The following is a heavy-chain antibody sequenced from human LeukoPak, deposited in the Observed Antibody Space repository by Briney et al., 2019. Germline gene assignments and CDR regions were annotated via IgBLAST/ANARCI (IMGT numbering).Heavy chain of an antibody. Sequence: SETLSLTCTVSGGSISSYYWSWIRQPPGKGLERIGYIYYSGSTNYNPSLKSRVTISVDTSKNQFSLKLSSVTAADTAVYYCARCLDPWFGDSMGMPDYWGQGTLVNVSS. CDR3: ARCLDPWFGDSMGMPDY. CDR1: GGSISSYY. CDR2: IYYSGST. D-gene: IGHD3-10*01. J-gene: IGHJ4*02. V-gene: IGHV4-59*01.